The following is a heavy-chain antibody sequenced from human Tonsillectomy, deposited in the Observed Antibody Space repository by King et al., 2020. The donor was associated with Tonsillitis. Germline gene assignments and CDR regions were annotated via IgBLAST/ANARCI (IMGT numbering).Heavy chain of an antibody. V-gene: IGHV3-9*01. CDR3: GKDLWSDLDYDCGMDV. CDR1: GFTFDDYA. CDR2: IIWNSGSI. D-gene: IGHD1-1*01. J-gene: IGHJ6*02. Sequence: VQLVESGGGLVQPGRSMRLSCAVSGFTFDDYAMHWVRQAPGKGLEWVSAIIWNSGSIGYSDSVKGRFTISRDNAKNSLFLEMRSLRPEDTALYYFGKDLWSDLDYDCGMDVWGQGTTVTVSS.